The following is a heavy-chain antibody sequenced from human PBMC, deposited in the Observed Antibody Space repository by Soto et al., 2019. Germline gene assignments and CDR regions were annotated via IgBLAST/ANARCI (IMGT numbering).Heavy chain of an antibody. J-gene: IGHJ6*02. V-gene: IGHV3-23*01. CDR3: AKLVAPASRLYGMDV. CDR2: ISGSGGST. CDR1: GFTFSSYA. D-gene: IGHD2-8*02. Sequence: GGSLRLSCPASGFTFSSYAMSWVRQAPGKGLEWVSAISGSGGSTYYADSVKGRFTISRDNSKNTLYLQMNSLRAEDTAVYYCAKLVAPASRLYGMDVWGQGTTVTVSS.